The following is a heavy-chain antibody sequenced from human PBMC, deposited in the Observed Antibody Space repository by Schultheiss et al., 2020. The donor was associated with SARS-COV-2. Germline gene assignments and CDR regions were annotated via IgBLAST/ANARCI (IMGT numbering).Heavy chain of an antibody. CDR1: GGSISSGGYY. CDR3: ATSTGSSGYYPPGYYYGMDV. CDR2: IYYSGST. J-gene: IGHJ6*02. D-gene: IGHD3-22*01. Sequence: SETLSLTCTVSGGSISSGGYYWSWIRQHPGKGLEWIGYIYYSGSTNYNPSLKSRVTISVDTSKNQFSLKLSSVTAADTAVYYCATSTGSSGYYPPGYYYGMDVWGQGTTVTVSS. V-gene: IGHV4-31*03.